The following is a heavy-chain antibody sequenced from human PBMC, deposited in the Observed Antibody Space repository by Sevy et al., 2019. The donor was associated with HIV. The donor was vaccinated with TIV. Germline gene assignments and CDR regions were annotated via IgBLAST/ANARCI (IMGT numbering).Heavy chain of an antibody. Sequence: ETPSETLSLTCTVSGGSINSDHWNWIRQPPGKGLEWIGYVYYTGGTNYNPSLKNRVTISVDRTKNQFSLKLTSVTAADTAVYYCARRNDFDIWGQGTMVTVSS. CDR2: VYYTGGT. J-gene: IGHJ3*02. CDR1: GGSINSDH. V-gene: IGHV4-59*08. CDR3: ARRNDFDI.